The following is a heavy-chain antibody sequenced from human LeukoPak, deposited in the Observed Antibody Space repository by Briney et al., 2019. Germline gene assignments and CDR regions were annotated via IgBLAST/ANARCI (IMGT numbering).Heavy chain of an antibody. V-gene: IGHV1-2*02. CDR2: INPNSGGT. D-gene: IGHD1-1*01. CDR3: ARDKNWNRYWYFDL. CDR1: GYTFTGYY. Sequence: GASVKVSCKASGYTFTGYYMHWVRQAPGQGLEWMGWINPNSGGTNYAQKFQGRVTMTRDTSISTAYMELSRLRSDDTAVYYCARDKNWNRYWYFDLWGRGTLVTVSS. J-gene: IGHJ2*01.